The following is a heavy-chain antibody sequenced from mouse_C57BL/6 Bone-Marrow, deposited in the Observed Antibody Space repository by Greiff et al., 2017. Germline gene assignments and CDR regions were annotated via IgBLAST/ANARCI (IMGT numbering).Heavy chain of an antibody. J-gene: IGHJ3*01. V-gene: IGHV1-78*01. CDR3: ASLYYDYYVWFAY. CDR2: IYPRDGSN. CDR1: GYTFTDHT. D-gene: IGHD2-4*01. Sequence: VQLQQSDAELVKPGASVKISCKVSGYTFTDHTIHWMKQRPEQGLEWIGYIYPRDGSNKYNEKFKGKATLTADKSSSKAYMQLNSLTSEDSAVYFCASLYYDYYVWFAYWGQGTLVTVSA.